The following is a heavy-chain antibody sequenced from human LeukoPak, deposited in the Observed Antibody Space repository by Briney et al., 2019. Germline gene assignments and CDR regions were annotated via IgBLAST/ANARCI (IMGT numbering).Heavy chain of an antibody. CDR2: ISGGGGST. J-gene: IGHJ4*02. D-gene: IGHD6-19*01. CDR3: AKRLYSSGWSGGYFDN. Sequence: GGSLRLSCAASAFTFSSSAMSWVRQAPGKGLEWVSAISGGGGSTYYADSVKGRFTISRDNSKNTLYLQMNSLRAEDTAVYYCAKRLYSSGWSGGYFDNWGQGTQVTVSS. CDR1: AFTFSSSA. V-gene: IGHV3-23*01.